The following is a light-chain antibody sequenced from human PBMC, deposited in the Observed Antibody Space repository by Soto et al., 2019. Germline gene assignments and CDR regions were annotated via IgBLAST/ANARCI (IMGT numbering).Light chain of an antibody. V-gene: IGKV3-15*01. CDR3: QQYNNWPPWIT. Sequence: EIVMTQSPATLSVSPGDIATLSCRASQSVGSNLAWYQQKAGQAPRLLIYDVSTRATGVPVRFGGSWSGTEFTLTISSLQSEDFAVYYCQQYNNWPPWITFGQGTRLEIK. CDR2: DVS. CDR1: QSVGSN. J-gene: IGKJ5*01.